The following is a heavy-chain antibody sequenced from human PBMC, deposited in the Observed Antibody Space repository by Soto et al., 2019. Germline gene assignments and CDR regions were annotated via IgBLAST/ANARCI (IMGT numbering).Heavy chain of an antibody. CDR1: GFTFSSYG. V-gene: IGHV3-33*01. D-gene: IGHD2-21*02. CDR2: IWYDGSNK. Sequence: GGSLRLSCAASGFTFSSYGMHWVRQAPGKGLEWVAVIWYDGSNKYYADSVKGRFTISRDNSKNTLYLQMNSLRAEDTAVYYCASAYCGGDCYSVAYWGQGTLVTVSS. J-gene: IGHJ4*02. CDR3: ASAYCGGDCYSVAY.